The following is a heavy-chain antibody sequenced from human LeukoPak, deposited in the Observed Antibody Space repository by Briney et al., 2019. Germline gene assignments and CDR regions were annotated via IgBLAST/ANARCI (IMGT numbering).Heavy chain of an antibody. CDR3: ARVRNLNSVAGTVDY. CDR2: ISYSGSII. J-gene: IGHJ4*02. CDR1: GFTFSSYE. D-gene: IGHD6-19*01. Sequence: PGGSLRLSCAASGFTFSSYEMNWVRRAPGKGLEWVSYISYSGSIIYYADSVQGRFSISRDNSKNTLYLQMNSLRAEDTAVYFCARVRNLNSVAGTVDYWGQGTLVTVSS. V-gene: IGHV3-48*03.